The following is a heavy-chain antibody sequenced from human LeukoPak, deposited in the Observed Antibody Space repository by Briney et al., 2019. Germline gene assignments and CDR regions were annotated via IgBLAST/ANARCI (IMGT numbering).Heavy chain of an antibody. Sequence: GGSLRLSCAASGFTFSSYDIHWVRQAPGKGLEWVAVIRYDGSNKYYADSVRGRFTISRDNSKNSLYLQMNSLRAEDTAVYYCARGGSYFGIYYYYMDVWGKGTTVTVSS. D-gene: IGHD1-26*01. J-gene: IGHJ6*03. CDR1: GFTFSSYD. CDR3: ARGGSYFGIYYYYMDV. V-gene: IGHV3-30*12. CDR2: IRYDGSNK.